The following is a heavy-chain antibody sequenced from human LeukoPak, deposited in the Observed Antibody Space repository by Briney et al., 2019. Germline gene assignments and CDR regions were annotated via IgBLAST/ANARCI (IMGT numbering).Heavy chain of an antibody. CDR2: ISGSGGST. CDR3: AKELNAVDI. Sequence: GGSLRLSCAASGISFSSYAMSWVRQGPGKGLEWVSVISGSGGSTYYADSVKGRFTISRDNSKNTLYLQMNSLRAEDTALYYCAKELNAVDIWGQGTMATVSS. V-gene: IGHV3-23*01. J-gene: IGHJ3*02. CDR1: GISFSSYA.